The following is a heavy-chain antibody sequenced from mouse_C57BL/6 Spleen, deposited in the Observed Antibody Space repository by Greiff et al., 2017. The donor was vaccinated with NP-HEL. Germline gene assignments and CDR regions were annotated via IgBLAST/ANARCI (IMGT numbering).Heavy chain of an antibody. CDR2: IRLKSDNYAT. CDR1: GFTFSNYW. D-gene: IGHD2-4*01. CDR3: TRDDYDTAY. J-gene: IGHJ3*01. Sequence: EVKLVESGGGLVQPGGSMKLSCVASGFTFSNYWMNWVRQSPEKGLEWVAQIRLKSDNYATHYSESVKGRFTISRDDSKSSVYLQMNNLRAEDTGIYYCTRDDYDTAYWGQGTLVTVSA. V-gene: IGHV6-3*01.